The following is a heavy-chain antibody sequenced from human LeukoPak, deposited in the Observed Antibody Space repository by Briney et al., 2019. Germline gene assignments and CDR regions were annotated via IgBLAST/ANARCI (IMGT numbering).Heavy chain of an antibody. Sequence: GGSLRLSCAASGFTFSSYAMSWVRQAPGKGLEWVSSISGSGGSTYYADSVKGRFTISRDNSKNTLYLQMNSLRAEDTAVYYCAKDNIAVAGTIYFDYWGQGTLVTVSS. CDR3: AKDNIAVAGTIYFDY. CDR1: GFTFSSYA. CDR2: ISGSGGST. V-gene: IGHV3-23*01. J-gene: IGHJ4*02. D-gene: IGHD6-19*01.